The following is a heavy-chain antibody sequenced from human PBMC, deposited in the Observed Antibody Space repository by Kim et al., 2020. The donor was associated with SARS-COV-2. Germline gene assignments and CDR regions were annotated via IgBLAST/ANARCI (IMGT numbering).Heavy chain of an antibody. J-gene: IGHJ5*02. CDR2: IYYSVST. Sequence: SETLSLTCNVSGGSMKNNYWSWIRQPPGKGLEWIGYIYYSVSTKYNPSLKSRVTISIDTSKNQLSLKLTSVTAADTAVYYCARDAAGFRGYYGSDSYGYFDPWGQGTQVTVSS. CDR1: GGSMKNNY. V-gene: IGHV4-59*01. CDR3: ARDAAGFRGYYGSDSYGYFDP. D-gene: IGHD3-10*01.